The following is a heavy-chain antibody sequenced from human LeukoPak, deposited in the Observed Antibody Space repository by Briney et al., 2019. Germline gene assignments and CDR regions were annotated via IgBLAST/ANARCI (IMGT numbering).Heavy chain of an antibody. D-gene: IGHD2-15*01. J-gene: IGHJ3*02. CDR2: INPSGGST. Sequence: ASVKVSCKASGYTFTSYYMHWVRQAPGQGLEWMGIINPSGGSTSYAQKFQGRVTMTRDTSTSTVYMELSSLRSEDTAVYYCARDCVHCSGVGPYDAFDIWGQGTMVTVSS. CDR3: ARDCVHCSGVGPYDAFDI. CDR1: GYTFTSYY. V-gene: IGHV1-46*01.